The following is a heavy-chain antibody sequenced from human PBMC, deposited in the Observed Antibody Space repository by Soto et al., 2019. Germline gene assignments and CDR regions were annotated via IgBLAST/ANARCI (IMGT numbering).Heavy chain of an antibody. CDR3: ARGGGNGDAFDV. CDR2: IHYSGTT. CDR1: GYSISSSNW. V-gene: IGHV4-28*03. Sequence: QVQLQESGPRLVKPSDTLSLTCAVSGYSISSSNWWGWIRQPPGKGLEWIGYIHYSGTTYDNPSPXSXXTMSVDTSKNKFTLKLSSVTAVDTALYYCARGGGNGDAFDVWGQGTLVTVSS. D-gene: IGHD2-15*01. J-gene: IGHJ3*01.